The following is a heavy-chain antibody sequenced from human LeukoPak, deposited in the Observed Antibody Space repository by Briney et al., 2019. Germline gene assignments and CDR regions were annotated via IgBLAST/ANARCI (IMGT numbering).Heavy chain of an antibody. J-gene: IGHJ4*02. CDR1: GFTFSSYA. V-gene: IGHV3-23*01. Sequence: GGSLRLSCAASGFTFSSYAMSWVRQAPGKGLEWVSVISAGGGSTHYANSVKGRFTISRDNSKNMLYLQMNSLRAEDTAVYYRAKAYYDSSGYYETGRYYFDYWGQGTLVTVSS. CDR2: ISAGGGST. D-gene: IGHD3-22*01. CDR3: AKAYYDSSGYYETGRYYFDY.